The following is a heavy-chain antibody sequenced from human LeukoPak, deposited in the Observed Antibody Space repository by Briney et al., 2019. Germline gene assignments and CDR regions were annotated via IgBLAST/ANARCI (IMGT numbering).Heavy chain of an antibody. CDR1: GGSISSSSYY. J-gene: IGHJ5*02. D-gene: IGHD1-20*01. V-gene: IGHV4-39*01. CDR2: IYYSGST. CDR3: ARGGYNWNDVPNWSDP. Sequence: SETLSLTCTVSGGSISSSSYYWGWIRQPPGKGLEWIGSIYYSGSTYYNPSRKSRVTISENTSKTQFSLKLSSVTAADTAVYYCARGGYNWNDVPNWSDPWGQGTLVTVSS.